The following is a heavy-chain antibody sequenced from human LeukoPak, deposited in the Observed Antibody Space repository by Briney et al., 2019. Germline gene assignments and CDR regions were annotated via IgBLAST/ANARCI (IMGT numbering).Heavy chain of an antibody. Sequence: ASVKVSCKASGYTFTGYYMHWVRQAPGQGLEWMGWINPNSGGTNYAQKFQGRFTMTRDTSISTAYMELSRLRSGGTAVYYCARGDGLTTVTRYYFDYWGQGTLVTVSS. V-gene: IGHV1-2*02. J-gene: IGHJ4*02. CDR2: INPNSGGT. CDR3: ARGDGLTTVTRYYFDY. D-gene: IGHD4-17*01. CDR1: GYTFTGYY.